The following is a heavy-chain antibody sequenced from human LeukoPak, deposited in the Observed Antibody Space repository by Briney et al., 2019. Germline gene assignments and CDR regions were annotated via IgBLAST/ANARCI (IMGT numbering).Heavy chain of an antibody. CDR3: ARTIMIRGGNDY. CDR1: GFTFSSYG. V-gene: IGHV3-30*03. D-gene: IGHD3-10*01. CDR2: TSSDLNVK. Sequence: PGGSLRLSCAASGFTFSSYGIHWVRQAPGKGLEWVAVTSSDLNVKLYADSVKGRFTISRDNSKNTLYLQMNSLRAEDTAVYYCARTIMIRGGNDYWGQGTLVTVSS. J-gene: IGHJ4*02.